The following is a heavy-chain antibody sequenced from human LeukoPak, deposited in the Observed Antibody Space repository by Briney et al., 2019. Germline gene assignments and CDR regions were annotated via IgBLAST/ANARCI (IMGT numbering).Heavy chain of an antibody. CDR3: ARGGGRYCTNGVCHLDY. CDR1: GGSFSGYY. D-gene: IGHD2-8*01. V-gene: IGHV4-34*01. CDR2: INHSGST. J-gene: IGHJ4*02. Sequence: SQTLSLTCAVYGGSFSGYYWSWIRQPPGKGLEWIGEINHSGSTNYNPSLKSRVTISVDTSKNQFSLKLSSVPAADTPVYYCARGGGRYCTNGVCHLDYWGQGTLVTVSS.